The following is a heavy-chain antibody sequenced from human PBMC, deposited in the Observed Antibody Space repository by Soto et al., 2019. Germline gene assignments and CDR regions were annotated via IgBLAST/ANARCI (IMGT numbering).Heavy chain of an antibody. J-gene: IGHJ1*01. Sequence: GAAVKLSCKASGYASTGFNIHWVLQAPGQRLEWMGWINAGNGNTKYSQKFQGRVTFTRDTSANTAYMELSSLISEDTAVYYCARSGDYEDRLDLWGQGSLDTGSS. CDR3: ARSGDYEDRLDL. CDR2: INAGNGNT. V-gene: IGHV1-3*01. D-gene: IGHD3-22*01. CDR1: GYASTGFN.